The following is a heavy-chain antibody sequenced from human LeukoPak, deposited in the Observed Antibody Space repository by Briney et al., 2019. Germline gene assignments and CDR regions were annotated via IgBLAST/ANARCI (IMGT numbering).Heavy chain of an antibody. J-gene: IGHJ4*02. V-gene: IGHV3-23*01. CDR3: AKASHSSTLYFDY. Sequence: GGSLRLSCAVSGFTFGSYAMSWVRQAPGKGLEWVSVMTVSGVDTSYAHSVKGRFTISRDNSKNTLYLQMNSLRAEDTAVYYCAKASHSSTLYFDYWGQGTLGT. CDR2: MTVSGVDT. CDR1: GFTFGSYA. D-gene: IGHD6-13*01.